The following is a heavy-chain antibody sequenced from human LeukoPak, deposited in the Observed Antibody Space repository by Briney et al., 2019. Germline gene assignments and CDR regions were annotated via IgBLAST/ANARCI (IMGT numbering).Heavy chain of an antibody. Sequence: GASVKVSCKASGYTFTSYDINWVRQATGQGLEWMGIINPSGGSTSYAQKFQGRVTMTRDTSTSTVYMELSSLRSEDTAVYYCARDSKSSRATTHWYFDLWGRGTLVTVSS. V-gene: IGHV1-46*01. CDR3: ARDSKSSRATTHWYFDL. D-gene: IGHD1-26*01. CDR2: INPSGGST. CDR1: GYTFTSYD. J-gene: IGHJ2*01.